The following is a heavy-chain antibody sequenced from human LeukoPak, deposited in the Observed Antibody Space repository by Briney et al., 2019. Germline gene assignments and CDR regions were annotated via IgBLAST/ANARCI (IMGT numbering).Heavy chain of an antibody. CDR1: GFTFSSYG. Sequence: GRSLRLSCAASGFTFSSYGMHWVRQAPGKGLEWVAVISYDGSNKYYADSAKGRFTISRDNSKNTLYLQMNSLRAEDTAVYYCAKEYDSSGYPGIGFDYWGQGTLVTVSS. D-gene: IGHD3-22*01. CDR3: AKEYDSSGYPGIGFDY. J-gene: IGHJ4*02. CDR2: ISYDGSNK. V-gene: IGHV3-30*18.